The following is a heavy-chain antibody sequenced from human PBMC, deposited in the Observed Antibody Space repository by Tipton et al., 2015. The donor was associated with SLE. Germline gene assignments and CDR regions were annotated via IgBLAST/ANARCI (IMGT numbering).Heavy chain of an antibody. CDR3: ARDYSSAWYRDFFDY. CDR1: GGSISDYF. V-gene: IGHV4-59*01. J-gene: IGHJ4*02. D-gene: IGHD6-19*01. CDR2: MSDSGDT. Sequence: TLSLTCSVSGGSISDYFWSWIRQAPGKGPEWSGNMSDSGDTNYNPPLKSRVTLSVDTSRSQISLRLNSVTAADTAIYYCARDYSSAWYRDFFDYWGKGTLVTVSS.